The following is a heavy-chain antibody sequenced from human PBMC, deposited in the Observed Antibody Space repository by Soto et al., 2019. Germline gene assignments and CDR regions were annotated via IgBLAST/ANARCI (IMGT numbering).Heavy chain of an antibody. CDR3: AREGQLDREFDY. CDR2: ISSSSSYI. V-gene: IGHV3-21*01. J-gene: IGHJ4*02. D-gene: IGHD6-6*01. CDR1: GFTFSSYS. Sequence: NPGGSLRLSCAASGFTFSSYSMNWVRQAPGKGLEWVSSISSSSSYIYYADSVKGRFTISRDNAKNSLYLQMNSLRAEDTAVYYCAREGQLDREFDYWGQGTLVTVSS.